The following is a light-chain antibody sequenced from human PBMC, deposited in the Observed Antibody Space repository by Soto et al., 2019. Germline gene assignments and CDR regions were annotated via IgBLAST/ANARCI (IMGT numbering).Light chain of an antibody. J-gene: IGLJ1*01. CDR2: QDS. CDR1: KLGDKY. V-gene: IGLV3-1*01. Sequence: SYELTQPPSVSVSPGQTASITCSGDKLGDKYACWYQQKPGQSPVLVIYQDSKRPSGIPERFSGSNSGNTATLTISGTQAMDEADYYCQAWDSSTFVFGIGTKLTVL. CDR3: QAWDSSTFV.